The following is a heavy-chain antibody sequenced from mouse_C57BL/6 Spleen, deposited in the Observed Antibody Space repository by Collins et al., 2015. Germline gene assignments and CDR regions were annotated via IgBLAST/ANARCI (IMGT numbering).Heavy chain of an antibody. CDR2: INPSNGGT. CDR3: TREGGLYYDYVFAY. D-gene: IGHD2-4*01. CDR1: GYTFTSYY. Sequence: QVQLQQSGAELVKPGASVKLSCKASGYTFTSYYMYWVKQRPGQGLEWIGEINPSNGGTNFNEKFKSKATLTVDKSSSTAYMQLSSLTSEDSAVYYCTREGGLYYDYVFAYWGQGTLVTVSA. V-gene: IGHV1S81*02. J-gene: IGHJ3*01.